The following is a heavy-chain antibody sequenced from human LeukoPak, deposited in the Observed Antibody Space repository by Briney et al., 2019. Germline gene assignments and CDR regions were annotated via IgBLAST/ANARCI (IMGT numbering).Heavy chain of an antibody. V-gene: IGHV3-48*01. D-gene: IGHD6-13*01. CDR2: ISSSSSTI. CDR3: ARGHSSSWYQAGDH. Sequence: PGGSLRLSCAASGFTFSSYSMNWVRQAPGKGLEWVSYISSSSSTIYYADSVEGRFTISRDNAKNSLYLQMNSLRAEDTAVYYCARGHSSSWYQAGDHWGQGTLVTVSS. CDR1: GFTFSSYS. J-gene: IGHJ4*02.